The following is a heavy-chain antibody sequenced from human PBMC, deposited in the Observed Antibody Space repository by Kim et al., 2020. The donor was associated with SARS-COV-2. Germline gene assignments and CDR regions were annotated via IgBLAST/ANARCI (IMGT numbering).Heavy chain of an antibody. J-gene: IGHJ3*02. V-gene: IGHV3-72*01. CDR3: GRSGSYKAIDI. D-gene: IGHD1-26*01. CDR2: T. Sequence: TEDAASVKGRLTISRDDSRNLVYLQMNSLKTEDTAVYYCGRSGSYKAIDIWGQGTVVTVSS.